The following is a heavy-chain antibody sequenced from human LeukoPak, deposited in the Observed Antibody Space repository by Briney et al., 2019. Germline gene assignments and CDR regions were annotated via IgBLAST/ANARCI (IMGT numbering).Heavy chain of an antibody. J-gene: IGHJ6*03. Sequence: SETLSLTCTVSGGSISSYYWSWTRQPPGKGQEWIGYIYYSGSTNYNPSLKSRVTISVDTSKNQFSLKLSSVTAADTAVYYCARGIAAAGTQYYYYMDVWGKGTTVTVSS. CDR2: IYYSGST. CDR3: ARGIAAAGTQYYYYMDV. V-gene: IGHV4-59*01. CDR1: GGSISSYY. D-gene: IGHD6-13*01.